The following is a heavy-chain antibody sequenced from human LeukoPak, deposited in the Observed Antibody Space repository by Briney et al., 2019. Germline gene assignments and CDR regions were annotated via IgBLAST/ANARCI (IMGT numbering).Heavy chain of an antibody. CDR1: GFTFSSYS. Sequence: NPGGSLRLSCAASGFTFSSYSMNWVRQAPGKGLEWVSSISSSSSYIYYADSVKGRFTISRDNAKNSLYLQMNSLRAEDTAVYYCARVALQQLYFDYWGQGTLVTVSS. CDR3: ARVALQQLYFDY. CDR2: ISSSSSYI. D-gene: IGHD6-13*01. J-gene: IGHJ4*02. V-gene: IGHV3-21*01.